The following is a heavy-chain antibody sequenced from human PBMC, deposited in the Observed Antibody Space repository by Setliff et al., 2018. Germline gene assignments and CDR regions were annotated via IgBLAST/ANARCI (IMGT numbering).Heavy chain of an antibody. J-gene: IGHJ3*02. CDR2: IIPIFGTE. CDR1: GGTFSSYA. V-gene: IGHV1-69*13. D-gene: IGHD3-22*01. CDR3: ARDGDNYYDSSGYYLNHAFDI. Sequence: ASVKVSCKASGGTFSSYAISWVRQAPGQGLEWMGGIIPIFGTENYAQKFQGRVTITADESTSTAYMELSSLRSEDTAVYYCARDGDNYYDSSGYYLNHAFDIWGQGTMVTVSS.